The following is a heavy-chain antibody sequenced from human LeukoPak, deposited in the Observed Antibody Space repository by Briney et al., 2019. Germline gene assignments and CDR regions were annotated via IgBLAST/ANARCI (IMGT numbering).Heavy chain of an antibody. CDR2: IYDSGST. J-gene: IGHJ2*01. CDR3: TRGGRGSGSDYWYFDL. CDR1: GGSISSGGFY. V-gene: IGHV4-31*03. Sequence: SETLSLTCTVSGGSISSGGFYWSWIRQLPGKGLEWIGYIYDSGSTYYNPSLKSRVTMSVDTSKNQFSLKLNSVTAADTAVYYCTRGGRGSGSDYWYFDLWGRGTLDTVSS. D-gene: IGHD3-10*01.